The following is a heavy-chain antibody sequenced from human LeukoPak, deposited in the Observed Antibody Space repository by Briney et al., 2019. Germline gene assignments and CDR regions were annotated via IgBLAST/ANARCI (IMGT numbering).Heavy chain of an antibody. V-gene: IGHV4-59*01. Sequence: PSETLSLTCTVSGGSISSYYWSWIRQPPRKGLEWIGYIYYSGSTNYNPSLKSRVTISVDTSKNQFSLKLSSVTAADTAVYYCARDLSGYQSTHYYYYYGMDVWGQGTTVTVSS. CDR3: ARDLSGYQSTHYYYYYGMDV. D-gene: IGHD6-25*01. J-gene: IGHJ6*02. CDR1: GGSISSYY. CDR2: IYYSGST.